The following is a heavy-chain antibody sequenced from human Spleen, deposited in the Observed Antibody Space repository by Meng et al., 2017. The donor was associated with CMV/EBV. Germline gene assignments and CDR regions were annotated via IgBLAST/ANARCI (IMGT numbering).Heavy chain of an antibody. CDR1: GYTFTSDY. J-gene: IGHJ6*02. CDR2: INPAGGDT. V-gene: IGHV1-46*01. CDR3: ARDQGLVAPGSYYNHGLVV. D-gene: IGHD6-13*01. Sequence: ASVKVSCKASGYTFTSDYIHWVRQAPGQGLEWMGLINPAGGDTSYPQKFHGRITVTRDTSTSTVYMELNSLRSEDTAVYYCARDQGLVAPGSYYNHGLVVWGQGTTVTVSS.